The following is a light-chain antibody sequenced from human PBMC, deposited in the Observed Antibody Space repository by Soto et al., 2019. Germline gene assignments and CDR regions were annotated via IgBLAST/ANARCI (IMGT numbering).Light chain of an antibody. CDR2: EVS. Sequence: QSVLTQPASVSGSPGQSITISCTGTSSDVGSYNLVSWYQHHPGKAPKFMIYEVSKRPSGVSNRFSGSKSGNTASLTISGLQAEDEADYYCCSYAGTRTYVFGTGTKVTVL. CDR1: SSDVGSYNL. CDR3: CSYAGTRTYV. V-gene: IGLV2-23*02. J-gene: IGLJ1*01.